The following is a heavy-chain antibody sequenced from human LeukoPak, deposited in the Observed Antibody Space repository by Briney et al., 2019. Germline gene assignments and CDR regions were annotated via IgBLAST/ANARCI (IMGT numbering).Heavy chain of an antibody. D-gene: IGHD6-13*01. V-gene: IGHV4-59*01. J-gene: IGHJ3*01. CDR1: GGSISSYY. CDR3: ARPYSSNWYDAFHF. CDR2: LYYSGST. Sequence: PSETLSLTCTVSGGSISSYYWSRIRQPPGKGLEWIGYLYYSGSTNYNPSLKSRVTISVDTSKNQFSLKLSSVTAADTAVYYCARPYSSNWYDAFHFWGQGTMVTVSS.